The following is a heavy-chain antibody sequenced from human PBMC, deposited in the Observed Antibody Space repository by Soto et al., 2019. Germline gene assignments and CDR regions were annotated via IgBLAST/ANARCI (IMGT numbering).Heavy chain of an antibody. J-gene: IGHJ2*01. CDR3: ARERQKGYFDL. CDR1: GGSISSYY. CDR2: IYYSGST. Sequence: SETLSLTCTVSGGSISSYYWSWIRQPPGKGLEWIGYIYYSGSTNYNPSLKRRVTISVDTSKNQFSLKLSSVTAADTAVYYCARERQKGYFDLWGRGTLVTVSS. V-gene: IGHV4-59*01.